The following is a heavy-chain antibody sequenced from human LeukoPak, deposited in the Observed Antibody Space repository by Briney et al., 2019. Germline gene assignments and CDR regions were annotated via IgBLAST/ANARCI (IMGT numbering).Heavy chain of an antibody. V-gene: IGHV4-4*07. J-gene: IGHJ4*02. CDR1: GGSISSYY. CDR2: IYTSGST. D-gene: IGHD3-3*01. CDR3: ARETNDFWSGYYGGRYYFDY. Sequence: SETLSLTCTVSGGSISSYYWSWIRQPAGKGLEWIGRIYTSGSTNYNPSLKSRVTMSVDTSKNQFSLKLSSVAAADTAVYYCARETNDFWSGYYGGRYYFDYWGQGTLVTVSS.